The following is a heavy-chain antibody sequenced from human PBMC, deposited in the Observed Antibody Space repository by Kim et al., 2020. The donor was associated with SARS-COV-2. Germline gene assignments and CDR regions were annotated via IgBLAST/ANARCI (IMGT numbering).Heavy chain of an antibody. J-gene: IGHJ5*02. CDR3: ARRRRFGELSKGRNWFDP. Sequence: SETLSLTCAVYGGSFSGYYWSWIRQPPGKGLEWIGEINHSGSTNYNPSLKSRVTISVDTSKNQFSLKLSSVTAADTAVYYCARRRRFGELSKGRNWFDPWGQGTLVTVSS. D-gene: IGHD3-10*01. V-gene: IGHV4-34*01. CDR1: GGSFSGYY. CDR2: INHSGST.